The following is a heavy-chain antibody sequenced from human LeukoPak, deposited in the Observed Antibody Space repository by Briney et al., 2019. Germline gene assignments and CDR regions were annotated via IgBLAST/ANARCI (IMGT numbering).Heavy chain of an antibody. CDR3: ARQAYGSFNPPRYYFDY. J-gene: IGHJ4*02. Sequence: SQTLSLTCTVSGGSISSGGYYWSWIRQHPGKGLEWIGYIYYSGSTYYNPSLKSRVTISVDTSKNQFSLKLSSVTAADTAVYCCARQAYGSFNPPRYYFDYWGQGTLVTVSS. D-gene: IGHD3-10*01. V-gene: IGHV4-31*03. CDR1: GGSISSGGYY. CDR2: IYYSGST.